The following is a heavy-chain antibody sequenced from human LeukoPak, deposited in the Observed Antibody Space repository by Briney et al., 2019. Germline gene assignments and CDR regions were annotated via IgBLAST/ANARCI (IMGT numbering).Heavy chain of an antibody. J-gene: IGHJ2*01. CDR1: GGSISSYY. CDR2: IYYSGST. V-gene: IGHV4-59*01. Sequence: PSETLSLTCTVSGGSISSYYWSWIRQPPGKGLEWIGYIYYSGSTNYNPSLKSRVTISVDTSKNQFSLKLSSVTAADTAVYYCARHSRAPWYFDLWGRGTLVTVSS. CDR3: ARHSRAPWYFDL.